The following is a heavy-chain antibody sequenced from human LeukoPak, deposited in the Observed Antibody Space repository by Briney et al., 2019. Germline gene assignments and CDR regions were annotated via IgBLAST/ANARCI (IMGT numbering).Heavy chain of an antibody. CDR3: AKEGGTRGTFDV. CDR2: IWYDGSND. D-gene: IGHD3/OR15-3a*01. CDR1: GFTFSTYG. Sequence: GRSLRLSCAAFGFTFSTYGMHWVRQAPGKGLEWVAVIWYDGSNDNYADSVKGRFTISRDNSKNTLYLQMNSLRAEDTALYYCAKEGGTRGTFDVWGQGTMVTVSS. V-gene: IGHV3-33*06. J-gene: IGHJ3*01.